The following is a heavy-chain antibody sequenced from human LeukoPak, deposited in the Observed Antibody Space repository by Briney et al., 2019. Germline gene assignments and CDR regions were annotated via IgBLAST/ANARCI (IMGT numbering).Heavy chain of an antibody. CDR2: I. V-gene: IGHV3-20*04. Sequence: GGTLRLSCEVSGFTFADFVMSWVRQAPGKGLEWVSGIYADSVKGRFTISRDHAKNSLYLQMNSLRAEDTALYYCARDLSDNWYTFGYWGRGTLVTVSS. D-gene: IGHD1-1*01. CDR3: ARDLSDNWYTFGY. CDR1: GFTFADFV. J-gene: IGHJ4*02.